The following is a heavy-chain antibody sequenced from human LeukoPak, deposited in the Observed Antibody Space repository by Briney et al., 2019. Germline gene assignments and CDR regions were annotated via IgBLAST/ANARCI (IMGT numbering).Heavy chain of an antibody. CDR1: GDSISSSSYY. Sequence: SETLSLTCTVSGDSISSSSYYWGWIRQPPGKGLEWTGSIYYSGSTYYNPSLKSRVTISVDTSKNQFSLKLSSVTAADTAVYYCARLHHDSSGYYYWGFDYWGQGTLVTVSP. CDR2: IYYSGST. V-gene: IGHV4-39*01. CDR3: ARLHHDSSGYYYWGFDY. D-gene: IGHD3-22*01. J-gene: IGHJ4*02.